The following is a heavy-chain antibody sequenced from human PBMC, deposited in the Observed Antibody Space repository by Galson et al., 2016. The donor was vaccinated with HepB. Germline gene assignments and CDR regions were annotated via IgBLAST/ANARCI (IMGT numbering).Heavy chain of an antibody. CDR2: IGANAFDGTA. CDR3: ARAGWSSTWYFPRGNAPPDH. Sequence: SLRLSCAVSGLDFADSVMTWVRQAPGKGLEWVGLIGANAFDGTAAYAASVEGRFSISRDDSQSIVYLQMDSLKIDDTAMYFCARAGWSSTWYFPRGNAPPDHWGQGTLVTVSS. D-gene: IGHD6-13*01. CDR1: GLDFADSV. V-gene: IGHV3-49*04. J-gene: IGHJ5*02.